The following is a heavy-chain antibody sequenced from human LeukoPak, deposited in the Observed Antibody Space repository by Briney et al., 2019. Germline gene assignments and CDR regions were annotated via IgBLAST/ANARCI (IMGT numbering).Heavy chain of an antibody. V-gene: IGHV3-30-3*01. J-gene: IGHJ4*02. CDR1: GFTFSSYA. Sequence: GSLRLSCAASGFTFSSYAMHWVRQAPGKGLEWVAVISYDGSNKYYADSVKGRFTISRDNSKNTLYLQMNSLRAEDTAVYYCAKEGPFQYFDYWGQGTLVTVSS. D-gene: IGHD2/OR15-2a*01. CDR2: ISYDGSNK. CDR3: AKEGPFQYFDY.